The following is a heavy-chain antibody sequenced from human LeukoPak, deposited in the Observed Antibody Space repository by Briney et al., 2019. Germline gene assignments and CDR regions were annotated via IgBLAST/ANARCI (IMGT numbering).Heavy chain of an antibody. D-gene: IGHD3-9*01. J-gene: IGHJ4*02. V-gene: IGHV1-69*06. CDR2: IIPIFGTA. CDR1: GGTFSSYA. Sequence: SVKVSCKASGGTFSSYAISWVRQAPGQGLEWMGGIIPIFGTANYAQKFQDRVTITADKSTSTAYMELSSLRSEDTAVYYCARNGYYDTAGDYWGQGTLVTVSS. CDR3: ARNGYYDTAGDY.